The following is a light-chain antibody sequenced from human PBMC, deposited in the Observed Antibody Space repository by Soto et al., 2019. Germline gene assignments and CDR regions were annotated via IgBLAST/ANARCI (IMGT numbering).Light chain of an antibody. J-gene: IGLJ2*01. V-gene: IGLV1-40*01. CDR3: QTYDNSLSGSV. Sequence: QSVLTQPRSVSGAPGQRVTISCTGSSSNIGANFDVNWYQHLPGTSPKLLIYADSNRPSGVPDRFSASKSGASASLAITGLQAEDEAAYYCQTYDNSLSGSVFGGGTKLTVL. CDR2: ADS. CDR1: SSNIGANFD.